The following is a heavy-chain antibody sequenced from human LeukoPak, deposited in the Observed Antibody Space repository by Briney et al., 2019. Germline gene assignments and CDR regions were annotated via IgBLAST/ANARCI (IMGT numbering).Heavy chain of an antibody. CDR3: ARADSRGWLRLRGYYYMDV. Sequence: GGSLRLSCAASGFTFSSYEMNWVRQAPGKGLEWVSYISSSGSTIYYADSVKGRFTISRDNAKNSLYLQMNSLRAEDTAVYYCARADSRGWLRLRGYYYMDVWGKGTTVTVSS. J-gene: IGHJ6*03. CDR1: GFTFSSYE. D-gene: IGHD6-19*01. CDR2: ISSSGSTI. V-gene: IGHV3-48*03.